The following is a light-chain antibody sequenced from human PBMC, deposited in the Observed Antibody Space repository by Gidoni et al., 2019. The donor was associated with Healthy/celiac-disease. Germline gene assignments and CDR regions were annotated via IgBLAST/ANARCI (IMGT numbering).Light chain of an antibody. CDR1: QSVSSN. CDR3: QQCNNWPRRT. J-gene: IGKJ1*01. Sequence: EIVMTQSPATLSVSPGERATLSCRASQSVSSNLAWYQQKPGQAPRLLIYGASTRATGIPARVSGSGSGTEFTLTISSLQSEDFAVYYCQQCNNWPRRTFGQGTRVEIK. V-gene: IGKV3-15*01. CDR2: GAS.